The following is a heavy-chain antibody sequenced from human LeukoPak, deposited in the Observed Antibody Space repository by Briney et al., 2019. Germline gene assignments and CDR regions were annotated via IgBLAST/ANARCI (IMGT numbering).Heavy chain of an antibody. D-gene: IGHD1-14*01. Sequence: GGSLRLSCAASGFTFTIYNMNWVRQAPGKGLEWISHISSSSSTIYYADSVKGRFTISRDNAKNSLYLQMNSLRVEDTAVYYCARDTGSGLTFDIWGQGTMVTVSS. J-gene: IGHJ3*02. CDR1: GFTFTIYN. CDR3: ARDTGSGLTFDI. CDR2: ISSSSSTI. V-gene: IGHV3-48*01.